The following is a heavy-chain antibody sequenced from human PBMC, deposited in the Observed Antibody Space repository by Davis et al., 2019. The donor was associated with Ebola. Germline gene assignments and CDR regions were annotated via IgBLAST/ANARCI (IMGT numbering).Heavy chain of an antibody. V-gene: IGHV3-53*05. CDR3: ATIDSNGDY. CDR1: GFSVSANY. D-gene: IGHD1-1*01. J-gene: IGHJ4*02. Sequence: GGSLRLSCAASGFSVSANYMSWVRQAPGKGLEWVSAISGSGGSTYYADSVKGRFTISRDNAKNSLYLQMNSLRVEDTALYYCATIDSNGDYWGQGTLVTVSS. CDR2: ISGSGGST.